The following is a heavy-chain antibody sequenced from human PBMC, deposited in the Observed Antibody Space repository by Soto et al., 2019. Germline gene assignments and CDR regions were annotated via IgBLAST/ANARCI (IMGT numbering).Heavy chain of an antibody. J-gene: IGHJ4*02. CDR3: AKRSGGFSEFDF. CDR2: ISSSTSYT. D-gene: IGHD5-12*01. V-gene: IGHV3-11*03. CDR1: GFTFSDHY. Sequence: GGSLRLSCAASGFTFSDHYMSWIRQAPGKGLECVSYISSSTSYTFYAASVKGRFTISRDNSRNMVYLELNSLRVEDTAVYYCAKRSGGFSEFDFWSQGALVTVSS.